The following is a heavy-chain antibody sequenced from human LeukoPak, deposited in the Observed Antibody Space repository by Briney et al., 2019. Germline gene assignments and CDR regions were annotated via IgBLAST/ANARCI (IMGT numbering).Heavy chain of an antibody. D-gene: IGHD6-13*01. V-gene: IGHV3-49*03. CDR3: TRAKLQLAAADYFDY. Sequence: GRSQRLSCTASGFTFGDYAMSWFRQAPGKGLEWVGFIRSKAYGGTTEYAASVKGRFTISRDDSKSIAYLQMNSLKTEDTAVYYCTRAKLQLAAADYFDYWGQGTLVTVSS. CDR2: IRSKAYGGTT. CDR1: GFTFGDYA. J-gene: IGHJ4*02.